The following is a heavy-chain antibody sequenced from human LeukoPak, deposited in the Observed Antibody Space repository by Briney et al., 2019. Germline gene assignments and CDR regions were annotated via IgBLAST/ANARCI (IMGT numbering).Heavy chain of an antibody. CDR1: GGTFSSYA. J-gene: IGHJ4*02. CDR3: ARDHGYNYYFDY. D-gene: IGHD5-24*01. Sequence: SVKVSCKASGGTFSSYAISWVRQAPGQGLEWMGGIIPIFGTANYAQKFQGRVTITADESTSTAYMELSSLRSEDTAVYHCARDHGYNYYFDYWGQGTLVTVSS. CDR2: IIPIFGTA. V-gene: IGHV1-69*13.